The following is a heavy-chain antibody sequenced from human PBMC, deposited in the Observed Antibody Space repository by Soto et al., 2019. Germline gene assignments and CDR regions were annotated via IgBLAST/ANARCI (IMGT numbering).Heavy chain of an antibody. D-gene: IGHD2-2*01. CDR3: AREIGWRDEDIVVVPAAMSN. J-gene: IGHJ4*02. CDR2: IIPILGIA. V-gene: IGHV1-69*08. Sequence: QVQLVQSGAEVKKPGSSVKVSCKASGGTFSSYTISWVRQAPGQGLEWMGRIIPILGIANYAQKFQGRVTITADKSTSTAYMELSSLRSEDTAVYYCAREIGWRDEDIVVVPAAMSNWGQGTLVTVSS. CDR1: GGTFSSYT.